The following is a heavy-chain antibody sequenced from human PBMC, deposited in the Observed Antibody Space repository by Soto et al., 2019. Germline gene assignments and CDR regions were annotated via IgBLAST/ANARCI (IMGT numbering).Heavy chain of an antibody. D-gene: IGHD1-7*01. J-gene: IGHJ6*02. V-gene: IGHV3-30*18. CDR1: GFTFSSYG. CDR3: AKDSELELLGYYGMDV. Sequence: QVHLVESGGGVVQPGRSLRLSCAASGFTFSSYGMHWVRQAPGKGLERVAVISYDGSNKYYADSVTGRFTISRDNSKNTLYLQMNSLRAEDTAVYYWAKDSELELLGYYGMDVWGQGTTVTVSS. CDR2: ISYDGSNK.